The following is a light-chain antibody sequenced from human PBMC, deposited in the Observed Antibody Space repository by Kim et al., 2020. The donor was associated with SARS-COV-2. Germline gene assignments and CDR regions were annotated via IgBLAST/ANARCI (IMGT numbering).Light chain of an antibody. CDR3: SAWDDGLSFCV. CDR1: STNIGSNY. J-gene: IGLJ3*02. CDR2: SNS. Sequence: QSVLTQPPSASGTPGQRVTISCSGSSTNIGSNYVCWYQQLPGTAAKHLIYSNSQRPSVVPDRFSVSKSGTSASLAISGFRSEDEADYYCSAWDDGLSFCVFGGGTQVTVL. V-gene: IGLV1-47*02.